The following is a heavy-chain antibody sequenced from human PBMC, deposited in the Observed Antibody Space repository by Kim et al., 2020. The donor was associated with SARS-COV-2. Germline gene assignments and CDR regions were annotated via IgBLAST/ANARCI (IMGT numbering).Heavy chain of an antibody. Sequence: GGSLRLSCAASGFTFDDYAMHWVRQAPGKGLQWVSGISWNSGSIGYADSVKGRFTISRDNAKNSLYLQMNSLRAEDTALYYCAKDLTRGPFDYWGQGTLVTVSS. CDR2: ISWNSGSI. J-gene: IGHJ4*02. CDR3: AKDLTRGPFDY. D-gene: IGHD3-10*01. CDR1: GFTFDDYA. V-gene: IGHV3-9*01.